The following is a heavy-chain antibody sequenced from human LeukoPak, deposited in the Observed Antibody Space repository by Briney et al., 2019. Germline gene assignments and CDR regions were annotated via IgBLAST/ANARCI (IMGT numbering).Heavy chain of an antibody. J-gene: IGHJ4*02. D-gene: IGHD3-22*01. V-gene: IGHV3-15*01. Sequence: PGGSLRLSCAASGFTFSNAWMSWVRQAPGKGLEWVGRIKSKTDGGTTDYAAPVKGRFTISRDDSKNTLYLQMNSLKTKDTALYYCITFSMIVVVISDWGRGTLVTVSS. CDR1: GFTFSNAW. CDR3: ITFSMIVVVISD. CDR2: IKSKTDGGTT.